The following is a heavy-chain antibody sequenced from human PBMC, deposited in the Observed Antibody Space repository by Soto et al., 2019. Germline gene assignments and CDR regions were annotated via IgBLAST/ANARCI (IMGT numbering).Heavy chain of an antibody. Sequence: EVQLVESGGGLVQPGGSLRLSCAASGFTFSSYSMNWVRQAPGKGLEWVSYISSSSSTIYYADSVKGRFTISRDNAKNPLYLQMDRLRDEDTAVYYCARDDPLRSAAAYYYYGMDVWGQGTTVTVSS. V-gene: IGHV3-48*02. CDR3: ARDDPLRSAAAYYYYGMDV. CDR2: ISSSSSTI. J-gene: IGHJ6*02. D-gene: IGHD6-13*01. CDR1: GFTFSSYS.